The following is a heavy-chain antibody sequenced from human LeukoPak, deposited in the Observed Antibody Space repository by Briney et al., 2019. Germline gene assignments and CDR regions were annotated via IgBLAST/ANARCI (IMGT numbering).Heavy chain of an antibody. Sequence: SETLSLTCTVSGGSISSYYWSWIRQPAGKGLEWIGRIYTSGSTNYNPSLKSRVTMSVDTSKNQFSLKLSSVTAADTAMYYCARVNTDYDFWSGYPNWFDPWGQGTLVTVSS. D-gene: IGHD3-3*01. CDR1: GGSISSYY. CDR3: ARVNTDYDFWSGYPNWFDP. V-gene: IGHV4-4*07. J-gene: IGHJ5*02. CDR2: IYTSGST.